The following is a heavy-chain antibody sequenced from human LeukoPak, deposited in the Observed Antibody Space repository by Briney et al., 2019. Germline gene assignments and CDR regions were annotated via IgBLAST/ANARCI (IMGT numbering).Heavy chain of an antibody. CDR3: ARGYSYGYLVFDY. CDR1: GGSISRYY. Sequence: SETLSLTCTVSGGSISRYYWSWIRQPPGKGLEWIGYIYYSGSTNYNPSLKSRVTISVDTSKNQFSLKLSSVTAADTAVYYCARGYSYGYLVFDYWGQGTLVTVSS. V-gene: IGHV4-59*01. J-gene: IGHJ4*02. CDR2: IYYSGST. D-gene: IGHD5-18*01.